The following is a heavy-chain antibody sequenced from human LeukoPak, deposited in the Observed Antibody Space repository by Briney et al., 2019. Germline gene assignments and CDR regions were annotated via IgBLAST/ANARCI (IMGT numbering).Heavy chain of an antibody. CDR1: GFTFSSYW. Sequence: GGSLRLSCAASGFTFSSYWMHWVRQAPGKGLMWMSHINTDGSGTRYAGSVKGRFTISRDNAKNRLYLQMNSLRAEDTAVYYCVRDIAAADDYWGQGILVTVSS. CDR2: INTDGSGT. D-gene: IGHD6-13*01. CDR3: VRDIAAADDY. J-gene: IGHJ4*02. V-gene: IGHV3-74*01.